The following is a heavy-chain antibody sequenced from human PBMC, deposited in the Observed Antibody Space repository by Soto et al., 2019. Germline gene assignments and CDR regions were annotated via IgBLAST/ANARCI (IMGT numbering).Heavy chain of an antibody. D-gene: IGHD2-21*01. Sequence: QVQLVESGGGVVQPGRSLRLSCAASGFTFSSYAMHWVRQAPGKGLEWVAVISYDGSNKYYADSVKGRFTISRDNSKKPLYLQMNSLRAEDTAVYYCAREREPPGGDGYNTWTDYWGQGTLVTVSS. CDR3: AREREPPGGDGYNTWTDY. CDR1: GFTFSSYA. J-gene: IGHJ4*02. CDR2: ISYDGSNK. V-gene: IGHV3-30-3*01.